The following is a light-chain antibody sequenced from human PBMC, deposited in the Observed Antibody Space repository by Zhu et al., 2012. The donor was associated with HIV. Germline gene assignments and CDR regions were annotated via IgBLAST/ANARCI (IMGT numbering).Light chain of an antibody. CDR2: GAS. CDR3: HQYDNSWT. Sequence: EVVLTQSPDTLSLSPGDRATLACRASQSVSNNYLIWYQQKPGQAPRPLIYGASDRASGVPDRFSGSGSGTDFTLSISRLEPEDFAVYYCHQYDNSWTFGQGTKVEIK. J-gene: IGKJ1*01. V-gene: IGKV3-20*01. CDR1: QSVSNNY.